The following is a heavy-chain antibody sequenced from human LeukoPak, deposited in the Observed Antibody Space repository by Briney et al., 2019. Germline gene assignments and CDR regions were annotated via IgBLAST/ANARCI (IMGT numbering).Heavy chain of an antibody. CDR1: GGSISSSSYY. J-gene: IGHJ6*03. V-gene: IGHV4-39*01. CDR2: IYYSGST. Sequence: SETLSLTCTVSGGSISSSSYYWGWIRQPPGKGLEWIGSIYYSGSTFYNPSLKSRVTISVDTSKNQFSLRLSSVTAADTAVYYCARHHRKQWLVLTHHYYYMDVWGKGTTVTISS. CDR3: ARHHRKQWLVLTHHYYYMDV. D-gene: IGHD6-19*01.